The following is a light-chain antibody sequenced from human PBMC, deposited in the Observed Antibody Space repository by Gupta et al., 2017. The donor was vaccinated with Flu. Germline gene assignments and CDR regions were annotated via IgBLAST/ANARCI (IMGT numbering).Light chain of an antibody. Sequence: QSGLTQPPSASGTPGQRVTISCVGSSPNVGRNTVNWYQHPPGTAPNLLIYSNTQRPSGGPDRFSGSKSGTSASLAISGLQSEDEADYYCAAWDDSLIGLWVFGGGTKLTVL. CDR1: SPNVGRNT. CDR2: SNT. J-gene: IGLJ3*02. V-gene: IGLV1-44*01. CDR3: AAWDDSLIGLWV.